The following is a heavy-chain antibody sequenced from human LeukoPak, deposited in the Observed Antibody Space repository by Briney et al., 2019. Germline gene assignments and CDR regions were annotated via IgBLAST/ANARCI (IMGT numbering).Heavy chain of an antibody. Sequence: GRSLRLSCAASGFTFTTFGIHWVRQAPGKGLEWVAAISPHGDIEYYTDSVKGRFTISRDNSKNMIYLQMNSLRGEDSAVYYCAKISNNDDYWGQGTLVTVSS. CDR3: AKISNNDDY. CDR2: ISPHGDIE. J-gene: IGHJ4*02. D-gene: IGHD1/OR15-1a*01. V-gene: IGHV3-30*18. CDR1: GFTFTTFG.